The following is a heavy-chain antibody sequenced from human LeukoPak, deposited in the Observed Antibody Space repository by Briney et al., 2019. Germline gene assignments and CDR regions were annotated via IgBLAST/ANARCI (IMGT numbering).Heavy chain of an antibody. CDR3: AREPNTANVERHVY. J-gene: IGHJ4*02. CDR2: INHSGST. CDR1: GGSFSGYY. Sequence: SETLSLTCAVYGGSFSGYYWSWIRQPPGKGLEWIGEINHSGSTNYNPSLKGRVTISVDTSKNQFSLKLSSVTAADTAVYYCAREPNTANVERHVYWGQGTLVTVSS. V-gene: IGHV4-34*01. D-gene: IGHD5-18*01.